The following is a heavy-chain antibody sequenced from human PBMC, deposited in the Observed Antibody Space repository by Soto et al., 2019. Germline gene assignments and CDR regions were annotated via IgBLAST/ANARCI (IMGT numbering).Heavy chain of an antibody. V-gene: IGHV1-69*13. CDR1: GVTFSSYA. CDR3: ARSDRYFDWPNAFDI. D-gene: IGHD3-9*01. J-gene: IGHJ3*02. Sequence: SSVKVSCKASGVTFSSYAISWVRQAPGQGLEWMGGIIPIFGTANYAQKFQGRVTITADESTSTAYMELSSLRSEDTAVYYCARSDRYFDWPNAFDIWGQGTMVTVSS. CDR2: IIPIFGTA.